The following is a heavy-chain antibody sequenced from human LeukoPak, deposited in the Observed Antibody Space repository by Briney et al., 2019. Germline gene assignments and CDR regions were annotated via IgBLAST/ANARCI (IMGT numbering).Heavy chain of an antibody. CDR2: ITTNGGRT. Sequence: GGSLRLSCSASGFTFSSYAMHWVRHAPGKGLEYVSGITTNGGRTYYADSVKGRFTISRENSKNTLYLQMSNLRTEDTAIYYCVKGSIAVGGYFDYWGQGTLVTVSS. V-gene: IGHV3-64D*06. J-gene: IGHJ4*02. CDR3: VKGSIAVGGYFDY. D-gene: IGHD6-19*01. CDR1: GFTFSSYA.